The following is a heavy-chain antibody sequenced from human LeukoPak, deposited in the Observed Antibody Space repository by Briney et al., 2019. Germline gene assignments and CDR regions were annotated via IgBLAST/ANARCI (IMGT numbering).Heavy chain of an antibody. Sequence: PGGSLRLSCAASGFTFSSYAMSWVRQAPGKGLEWVSAISGSGGGTYYADSVKGRFTISRDNSKNTLYLQMNSLRAEDTAVYYCAKDRSKNYDILTGYYWWGQGTLVTVSS. D-gene: IGHD3-9*01. CDR1: GFTFSSYA. J-gene: IGHJ4*02. CDR2: ISGSGGGT. CDR3: AKDRSKNYDILTGYYW. V-gene: IGHV3-23*01.